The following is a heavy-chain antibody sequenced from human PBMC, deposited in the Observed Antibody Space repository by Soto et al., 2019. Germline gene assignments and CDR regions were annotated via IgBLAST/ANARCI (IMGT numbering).Heavy chain of an antibody. V-gene: IGHV1-69*13. Sequence: SVKVSCKASGGTFSSYAISWVRQAPGQGLEWMGGIIPIFGTANYAQKFQGRVTITADESTSTAYMELSSLRSEDTAVYYCARDPGQGFGSSTSGDAFDIWGQGTMVTVSS. CDR1: GGTFSSYA. CDR2: IIPIFGTA. CDR3: ARDPGQGFGSSTSGDAFDI. D-gene: IGHD2-2*01. J-gene: IGHJ3*02.